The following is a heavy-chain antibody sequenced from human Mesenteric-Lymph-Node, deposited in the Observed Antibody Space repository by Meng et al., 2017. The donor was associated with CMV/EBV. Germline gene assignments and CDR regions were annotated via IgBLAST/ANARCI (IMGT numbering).Heavy chain of an antibody. V-gene: IGHV3-30*02. CDR3: AKVRLVRGWGFDY. J-gene: IGHJ4*02. CDR1: GFTFSSYG. CDR2: IRYDGSNK. Sequence: GESLKISCAASGFTFSSYGMHWVRQAPGKGLEWVAFIRYDGSNKYYADSVKGRFTISRDNSKNTLYLQMNSLRADDTAVYYCAKVRLVRGWGFDYWGQGTLVTVSS. D-gene: IGHD1-26*01.